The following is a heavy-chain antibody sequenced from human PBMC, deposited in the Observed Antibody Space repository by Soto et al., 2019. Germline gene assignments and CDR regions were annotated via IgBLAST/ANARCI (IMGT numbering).Heavy chain of an antibody. Sequence: SESLSLTCAVSGGSISSGGYSWSWIRQPPGKGLEWIGYIYHSGSTYYNPSLKSRVTISVDRSKNQFSLKLSSVTAADTAVYYCARVRWQWLARLSATPSEYYFDYWGQGTLVTVSS. CDR3: ARVRWQWLARLSATPSEYYFDY. V-gene: IGHV4-30-2*01. D-gene: IGHD6-19*01. CDR1: GGSISSGGYS. J-gene: IGHJ4*02. CDR2: IYHSGST.